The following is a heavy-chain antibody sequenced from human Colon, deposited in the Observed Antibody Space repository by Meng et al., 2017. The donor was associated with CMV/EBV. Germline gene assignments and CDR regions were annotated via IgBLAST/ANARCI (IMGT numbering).Heavy chain of an antibody. J-gene: IGHJ4*02. CDR3: ARAPYSGIHLTNDY. Sequence: ASVKVSCKASGYTFTGYFIHWFRQAPGQGLEWMGWINTNSGDAYYAEKFQGRVTVTRDTSITTVYMQLGRLKSDDTAVYFCARAPYSGIHLTNDYRGQGTLVTVSS. V-gene: IGHV1-2*02. D-gene: IGHD1-26*01. CDR1: GYTFTGYF. CDR2: INTNSGDA.